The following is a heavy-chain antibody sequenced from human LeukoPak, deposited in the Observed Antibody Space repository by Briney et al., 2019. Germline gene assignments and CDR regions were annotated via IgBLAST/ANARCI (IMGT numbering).Heavy chain of an antibody. CDR2: ISGSGGST. D-gene: IGHD1-26*01. CDR1: GFTFSSYA. J-gene: IGHJ4*02. Sequence: GGSLRLSCAASGFTFSSYAMSWVRQAPGKGLEWVSAISGSGGSTYYADSVKGRFTISRDNSKNTLYLQMNSLRAEDTAVYYGAKDVSGSSYYFDYWGQGTLVTVSS. CDR3: AKDVSGSSYYFDY. V-gene: IGHV3-23*01.